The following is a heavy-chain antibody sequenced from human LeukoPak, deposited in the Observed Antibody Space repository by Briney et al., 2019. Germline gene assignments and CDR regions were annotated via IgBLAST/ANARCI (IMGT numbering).Heavy chain of an antibody. CDR2: ISSSSSYI. J-gene: IGHJ4*02. V-gene: IGHV3-21*01. CDR3: ARTIGYSSGYPTDGTNY. CDR1: GFTFSSYA. D-gene: IGHD6-19*01. Sequence: GGSLRLSCAASGFTFSSYAMSWVRQAPGKGLEWVSSISSSSSYIYYADSVKGRFTISRDNAKNSLYLQMNSLRAEDTAVYYCARTIGYSSGYPTDGTNYWGQGTLVTVSS.